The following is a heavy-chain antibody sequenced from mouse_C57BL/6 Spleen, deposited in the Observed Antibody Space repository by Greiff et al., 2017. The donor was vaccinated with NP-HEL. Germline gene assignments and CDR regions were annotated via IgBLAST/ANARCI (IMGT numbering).Heavy chain of an antibody. D-gene: IGHD2-3*01. CDR1: GFTFSDYG. J-gene: IGHJ4*01. CDR3: ARNMVVTRYYYAMDY. V-gene: IGHV5-17*01. Sequence: DVKLVESGGGLVKPGGSLKLSCAASGFTFSDYGMHWVRQAPEKGLEWVAYISSGSSTIYYADTVKGRFTISRDNAKNTLFLQMTRLRSEDTAMYYCARNMVVTRYYYAMDYWGQGTSVTVSS. CDR2: ISSGSSTI.